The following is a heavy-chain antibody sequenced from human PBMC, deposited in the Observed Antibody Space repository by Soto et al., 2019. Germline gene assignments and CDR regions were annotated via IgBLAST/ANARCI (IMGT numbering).Heavy chain of an antibody. CDR1: GFTFDTYA. J-gene: IGHJ6*04. V-gene: IGHV3-23*01. D-gene: IGHD2-15*01. Sequence: PGGSLRLSCAASGFTFDTYAMSWVRQAPGKGLDWVSAISGSGAKTYYADSVKGRFTISRDSSKNTLELQLNSLRAEDTAVYYCVRDDVYCGGGRCFGVPMDVWGKGTTVTVSS. CDR3: VRDDVYCGGGRCFGVPMDV. CDR2: ISGSGAKT.